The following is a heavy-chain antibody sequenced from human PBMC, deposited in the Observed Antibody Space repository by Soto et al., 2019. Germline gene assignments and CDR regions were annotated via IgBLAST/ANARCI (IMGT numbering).Heavy chain of an antibody. D-gene: IGHD3-10*01. CDR2: ISYDGSNK. J-gene: IGHJ4*02. CDR3: ATLPPPVGSERYYYGSGSHFDY. Sequence: GGSLRLSCAASGFTFSSYGMHWVRQAPGKGLEWVAVISYDGSNKYYADSVKGRFTISRDNSKNTLYLQMNSLRAEDTAVYYCATLPPPVGSERYYYGSGSHFDYWGQGTLVTVSS. CDR1: GFTFSSYG. V-gene: IGHV3-30*03.